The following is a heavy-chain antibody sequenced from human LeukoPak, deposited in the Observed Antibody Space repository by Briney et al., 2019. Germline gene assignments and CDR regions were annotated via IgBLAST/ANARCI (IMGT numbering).Heavy chain of an antibody. CDR2: IWHDGSNK. J-gene: IGHJ4*02. D-gene: IGHD1-26*01. CDR1: GFSFKNYG. Sequence: GGSLRLSCAASGFSFKNYGMHWVRQAPGKGLEWVAFIWHDGSNKYYADYVKDRFTISRDNFKGTLDLQLNSLRVEDTAVYYCAKDQGVGAIRYFDYWGQGTLVTVSS. CDR3: AKDQGVGAIRYFDY. V-gene: IGHV3-30*02.